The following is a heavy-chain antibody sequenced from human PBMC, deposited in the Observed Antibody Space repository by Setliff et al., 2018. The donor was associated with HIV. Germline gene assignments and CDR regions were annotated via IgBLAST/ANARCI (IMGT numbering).Heavy chain of an antibody. CDR2: VNPGDSST. D-gene: IGHD5-12*01. J-gene: IGHJ4*02. Sequence: PGESLKISCRTSGYNFATYYIAWVRQMPGKGPEWMGSVNPGDSSTKYNPSLQGQVTMSADKLINTAYLQWSSLKASDTATYYCATRLLGYSGYGYWGQGTLVTVSS. CDR3: ATRLLGYSGYGY. CDR1: GYNFATYY. V-gene: IGHV5-51*01.